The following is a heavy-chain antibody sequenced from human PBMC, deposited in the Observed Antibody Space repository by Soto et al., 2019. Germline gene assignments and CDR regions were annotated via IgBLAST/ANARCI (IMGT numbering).Heavy chain of an antibody. D-gene: IGHD1-26*01. CDR3: TTQEIVGATGY. J-gene: IGHJ4*02. Sequence: PGGSLRLSCAASGFTFSSYAMSWVRQAPGKGLEWVSAISGSGGSTYYTDSVKGRFTISRDNSKNTLYLQMNSLRAEDTAVYYCTTQEIVGATGYWGQGTQVTVSS. V-gene: IGHV3-23*01. CDR1: GFTFSSYA. CDR2: ISGSGGST.